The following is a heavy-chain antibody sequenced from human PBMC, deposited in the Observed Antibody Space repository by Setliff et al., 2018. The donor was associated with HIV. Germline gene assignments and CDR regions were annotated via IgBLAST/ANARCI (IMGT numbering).Heavy chain of an antibody. CDR1: GGTFSSYA. D-gene: IGHD3-10*01. Sequence: SVKVSCKASGGTFSSYAISWVRQAPGQGLEWMGGIIPILGIANYAQKFQGRVTITADKSTSTAYMELSSLRSEDTAVYYCARSPYYYGSGSHYSWFDPWGQGTLVTVSS. CDR3: ARSPYYYGSGSHYSWFDP. J-gene: IGHJ5*02. V-gene: IGHV1-69*10. CDR2: IIPILGIA.